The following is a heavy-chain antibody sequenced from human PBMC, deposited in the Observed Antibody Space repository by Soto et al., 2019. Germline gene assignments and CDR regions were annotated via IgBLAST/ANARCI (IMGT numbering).Heavy chain of an antibody. V-gene: IGHV1-46*01. CDR1: GYTFTSYY. J-gene: IGHJ3*02. CDR2: INPSGGST. CDR3: ARTEDGYYYDSSGSDAFDI. Sequence: GASVKVSCKASGYTFTSYYMHWVRQAPGQGLGWMGIINPSGGSTSYAQKFQGRVTMTRDTSTSTVYMELSSLRPEDTAVYYCARTEDGYYYDSSGSDAFDIWGQGTMVTVSS. D-gene: IGHD3-22*01.